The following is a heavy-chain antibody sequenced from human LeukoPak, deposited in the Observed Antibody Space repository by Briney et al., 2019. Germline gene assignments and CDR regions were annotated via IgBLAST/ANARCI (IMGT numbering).Heavy chain of an antibody. D-gene: IGHD6-13*01. CDR1: GFTFSSYS. CDR2: ISSSSSYI. V-gene: IGHV3-21*04. CDR3: ARRNIAAAALDY. J-gene: IGHJ4*02. Sequence: GGSLRLSCAASGFTFSSYSMNWVRQAPGKGLEWVSSISSSSSYIYYADSVKGRFTISRDNAKNTLYLQMNSLRAEDTAVYYCARRNIAAAALDYWGQGTLVTVSS.